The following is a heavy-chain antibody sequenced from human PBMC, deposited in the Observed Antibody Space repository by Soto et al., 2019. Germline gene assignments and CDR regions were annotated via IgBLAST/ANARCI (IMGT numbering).Heavy chain of an antibody. J-gene: IGHJ4*02. CDR2: IYYSGSP. CDR3: AREIEYSHSLGFYSYSFAF. V-gene: IGHV4-30-4*01. Sequence: QVQLQESGPGLVKPSQTLSLTCTVSGASINSGDYYWSWIRQPPGKGLEWIGYIYYSGSPYYSPSLRSRVTISISTSKNQSYLKLSSVTAADTAVYYCAREIEYSHSLGFYSYSFAFWGQGTRITVSS. CDR1: GASINSGDYY. D-gene: IGHD3-22*01.